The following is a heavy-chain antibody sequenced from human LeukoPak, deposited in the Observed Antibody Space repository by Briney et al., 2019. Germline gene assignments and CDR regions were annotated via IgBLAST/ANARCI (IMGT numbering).Heavy chain of an antibody. CDR1: GGTFSSYA. V-gene: IGHV1-69*13. D-gene: IGHD3-22*01. Sequence: SVKVSCKASGGTFSSYAISWVRQAPGQGLEWMGGIIPIFGTANYAQKFLGRVTITADESTSTAYMELSSLRSEDTAVYYCMYYDSSGSSFIDYWGQGTLVTVSS. CDR3: MYYDSSGSSFIDY. CDR2: IIPIFGTA. J-gene: IGHJ4*02.